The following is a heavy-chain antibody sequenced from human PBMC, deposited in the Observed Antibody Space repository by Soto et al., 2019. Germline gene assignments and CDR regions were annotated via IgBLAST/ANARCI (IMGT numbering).Heavy chain of an antibody. CDR3: ARHLVPDIVVVPAAMPAPSWFDP. V-gene: IGHV4-39*01. Sequence: QLQLQESGPGLVKPSETLSLTSTVSGGSISSSSYYWGWIRQPPGKGLEWIGSIYYSGSTYYNPSLKSRVTISVDTSKNQFSLKLSSVTAADTAVYYCARHLVPDIVVVPAAMPAPSWFDPWGQGTLVTVSS. J-gene: IGHJ5*02. D-gene: IGHD2-2*01. CDR1: GGSISSSSYY. CDR2: IYYSGST.